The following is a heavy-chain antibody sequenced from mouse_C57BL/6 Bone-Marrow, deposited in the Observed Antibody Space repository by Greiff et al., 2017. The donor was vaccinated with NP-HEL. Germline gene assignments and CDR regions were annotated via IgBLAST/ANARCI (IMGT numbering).Heavy chain of an antibody. Sequence: QVQLQQPGAELVRPGSSVKLSCKASGYTFTSYRMDWVKQRPGQGLEWIGNIYPSDSETHYNQKFKDKATLTVDKSSSTAYMQLSSLTSEDSAVYYCAREDYGSSSWYFDVWGTGTTVTVSS. D-gene: IGHD1-1*01. CDR2: IYPSDSET. CDR3: AREDYGSSSWYFDV. CDR1: GYTFTSYR. V-gene: IGHV1-61*01. J-gene: IGHJ1*03.